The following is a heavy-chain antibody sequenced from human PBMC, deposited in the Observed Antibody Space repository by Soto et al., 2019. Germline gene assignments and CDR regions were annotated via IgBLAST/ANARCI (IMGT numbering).Heavy chain of an antibody. V-gene: IGHV3-66*01. CDR1: GFTVSSNY. CDR3: ARGMTPLVHDAFDI. Sequence: EVQLVESGGGLVQPGGSLRLSCAASGFTVSSNYMSWVRQAPGKGLEWVSVIYSGGSTYYADSVKGRFTISRDNSKNRLYLQMLRLRAEDTAVYYCARGMTPLVHDAFDIWGQGAMVTVSS. D-gene: IGHD2-15*01. CDR2: IYSGGST. J-gene: IGHJ3*02.